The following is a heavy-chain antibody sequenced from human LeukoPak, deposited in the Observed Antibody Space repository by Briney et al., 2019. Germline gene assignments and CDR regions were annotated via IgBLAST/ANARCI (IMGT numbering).Heavy chain of an antibody. V-gene: IGHV3-21*01. Sequence: GGSLRLSCAASGFTFSSYSMNWVRQAPGKGLEWVSSISSSSSYIYYADSVKGRFTISRDNAKNSLYLQMNSLRAEDTAVYYCAFASSGWYYFDYWGQGTLVTVSS. CDR2: ISSSSSYI. CDR3: AFASSGWYYFDY. CDR1: GFTFSSYS. D-gene: IGHD6-19*01. J-gene: IGHJ4*02.